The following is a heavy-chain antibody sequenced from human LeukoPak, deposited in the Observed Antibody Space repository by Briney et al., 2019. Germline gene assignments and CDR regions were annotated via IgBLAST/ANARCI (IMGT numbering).Heavy chain of an antibody. J-gene: IGHJ4*02. D-gene: IGHD3-16*01. CDR1: GYIFSDYW. Sequence: GASVKVSCKASGYIFSDYWIHWVRQAPGRGPQRMGWVEPASGITNQPQKFQGRITVTRDTSASTVYMDLTGLTTDDTAVYYCARVGAPGGLRPYHYYYWGQGTLVTVSS. CDR3: ARVGAPGGLRPYHYYY. CDR2: VEPASGIT. V-gene: IGHV1-2*02.